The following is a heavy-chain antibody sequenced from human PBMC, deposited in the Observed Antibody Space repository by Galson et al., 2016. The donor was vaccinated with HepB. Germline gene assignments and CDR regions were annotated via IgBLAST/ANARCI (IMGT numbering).Heavy chain of an antibody. CDR3: AKDSGAYYYDSSGYRRNAFDI. Sequence: SLRVSCAASGFTLDHYAMHWVRQAPGKGLEWVSGISWNSGSIGYADSVKGRFTISRDNAKNSLYLQMNSLRAGDTALYYCAKDSGAYYYDSSGYRRNAFDIWGQGTMVTVSS. D-gene: IGHD3-22*01. CDR1: GFTLDHYA. J-gene: IGHJ3*02. V-gene: IGHV3-9*01. CDR2: ISWNSGSI.